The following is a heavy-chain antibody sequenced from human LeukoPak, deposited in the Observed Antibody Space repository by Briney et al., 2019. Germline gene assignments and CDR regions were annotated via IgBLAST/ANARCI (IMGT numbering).Heavy chain of an antibody. V-gene: IGHV4-39*01. D-gene: IGHD3-10*01. J-gene: IGHJ4*02. CDR2: IYYSGST. Sequence: PSETLSLTCTVSAGSISSSSNDWDWIRQPPGKGLEWIGSIYYSGSTYYNPSLESRVTISVDTSKSQFSLQPTSVTAADTAVYYCARRITIVTDYDSWGQGTLITVSS. CDR1: AGSISSSSND. CDR3: ARRITIVTDYDS.